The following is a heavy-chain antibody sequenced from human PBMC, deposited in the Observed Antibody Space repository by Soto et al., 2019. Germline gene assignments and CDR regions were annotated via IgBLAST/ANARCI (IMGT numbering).Heavy chain of an antibody. Sequence: GASVKVSCKASGYTFTGYYMHWVRQAPGQGLEWMGWINPNSGGTNYAQKFQGRVTMTRDTSISTAYMELSRLRSDDTAVYYCARVAPIDYDILTGPFHYWGHGTLVTVSS. V-gene: IGHV1-2*02. D-gene: IGHD3-9*01. J-gene: IGHJ4*01. CDR2: INPNSGGT. CDR1: GYTFTGYY. CDR3: ARVAPIDYDILTGPFHY.